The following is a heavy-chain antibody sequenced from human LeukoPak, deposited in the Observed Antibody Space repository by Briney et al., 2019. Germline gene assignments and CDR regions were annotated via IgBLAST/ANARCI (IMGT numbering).Heavy chain of an antibody. D-gene: IGHD3-22*01. CDR2: INSDGINT. V-gene: IGHV3-74*01. Sequence: GGSLRLSCAASGFTFDDYGMSWVRQAPGKGLVWVSRINSDGINTSYADSVEGRFTISRDNAKNTLNLQMNSLRAEDTAVYYCARDLGQYYDTSDNWFDPWGQGTLVTVSS. CDR3: ARDLGQYYDTSDNWFDP. J-gene: IGHJ5*02. CDR1: GFTFDDYG.